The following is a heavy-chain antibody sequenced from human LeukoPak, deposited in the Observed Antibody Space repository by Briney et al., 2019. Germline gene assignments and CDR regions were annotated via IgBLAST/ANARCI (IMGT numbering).Heavy chain of an antibody. CDR1: GYTFTDYY. J-gene: IGHJ4*02. V-gene: IGHV1-2*02. CDR2: INPISGGA. CDR3: AKMDIVVVPAANFVTQTSPHSGDY. D-gene: IGHD2-2*03. Sequence: ASVKVSCKASGYTFTDYYFHWVRQAPGQGLEWMGWINPISGGANYAQKFHGRVTMTRDTSISTAYMELSRLRSDDTAVYYCAKMDIVVVPAANFVTQTSPHSGDYWGQGTLVTVSS.